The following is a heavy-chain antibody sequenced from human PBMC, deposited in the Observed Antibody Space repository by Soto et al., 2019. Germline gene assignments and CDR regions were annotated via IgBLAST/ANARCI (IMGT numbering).Heavy chain of an antibody. D-gene: IGHD6-6*01. CDR3: AKAPEYSSRAGVNGMDV. CDR1: GFTFSSYA. CDR2: ISGSGGST. J-gene: IGHJ6*02. Sequence: PGGSLRLSCAASGFTFSSYAMSWVRQAPGKGLEWVSAISGSGGSTYYADSVKGRFTISRDNSKNTLYLQMNSLRAEDTAVYYCAKAPEYSSRAGVNGMDVWGQGTTVTVSS. V-gene: IGHV3-23*01.